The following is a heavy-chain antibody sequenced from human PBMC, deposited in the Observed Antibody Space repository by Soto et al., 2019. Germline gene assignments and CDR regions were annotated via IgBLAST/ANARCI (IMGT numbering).Heavy chain of an antibody. CDR2: IIPILGIA. CDR1: GGTFSSYT. V-gene: IGHV1-69*02. Sequence: QVQLVQSGAEVKKTGSSVKVSCKASGGTFSSYTISWVRQAPGQGLEWMGRIIPILGIANYAQKFQGRVTITADKSTSTAYMELSSLRSEDTAVYYCARGYCSSTSCSSPFDYWGQGTLVTVSS. CDR3: ARGYCSSTSCSSPFDY. J-gene: IGHJ4*02. D-gene: IGHD2-2*01.